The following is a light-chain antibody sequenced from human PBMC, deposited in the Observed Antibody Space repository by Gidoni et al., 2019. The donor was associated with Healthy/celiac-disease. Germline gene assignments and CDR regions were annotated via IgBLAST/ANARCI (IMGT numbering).Light chain of an antibody. CDR2: GAS. J-gene: IGKJ1*01. CDR3: QQYNNWPPWT. V-gene: IGKV3-15*01. CDR1: QSVSSN. Sequence: EIVMTQSPATLSVSPGERATLSCRASQSVSSNLAWYQQKPGQAPRLLIYGASTRVTGIPARCSGSGSGTEFTLTISSLQSEDVAVYYCQQYNNWPPWTFGQGTKVEIK.